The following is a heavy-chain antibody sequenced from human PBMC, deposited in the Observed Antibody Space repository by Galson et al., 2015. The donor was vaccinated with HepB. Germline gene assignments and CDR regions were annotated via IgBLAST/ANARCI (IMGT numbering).Heavy chain of an antibody. CDR1: GYTFTSYG. D-gene: IGHD4-11*01. Sequence: SCKASGYTFTSYGISWVRQAPGQGLEWMGWISAYNGNTNYAQKLQGRVTMTTDTSTSTAYMELRSLRSDDTAVYYCARRGRFPKDYSNYYDYWGQGTLVTVSS. V-gene: IGHV1-18*01. J-gene: IGHJ4*02. CDR2: ISAYNGNT. CDR3: ARRGRFPKDYSNYYDY.